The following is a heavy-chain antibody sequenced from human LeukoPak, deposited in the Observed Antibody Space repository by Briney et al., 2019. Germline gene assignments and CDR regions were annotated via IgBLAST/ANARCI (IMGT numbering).Heavy chain of an antibody. CDR3: ARGTYDSSGYYWSAYYYYGMDV. V-gene: IGHV1-8*01. J-gene: IGHJ6*02. D-gene: IGHD3-22*01. CDR2: MNPNSGNT. Sequence: ASVKVSCKASGYTFTSYDINWVRPATGQGLGWMGWMNPNSGNTGYAQKFRGRVTMTRNTSISTAYMELSSLRSEDTAVYYCARGTYDSSGYYWSAYYYYGMDVWGQGTTVTVSS. CDR1: GYTFTSYD.